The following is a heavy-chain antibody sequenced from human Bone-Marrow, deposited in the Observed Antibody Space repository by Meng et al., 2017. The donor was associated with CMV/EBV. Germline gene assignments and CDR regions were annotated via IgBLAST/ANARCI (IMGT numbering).Heavy chain of an antibody. CDR3: ARAGSWVRTFDS. CDR2: IYYGGST. V-gene: IGHV4-39*07. D-gene: IGHD3-10*01. Sequence: VSGGSISRSSYYWGWIRQPPGKGLEWIGNIYYGGSTYYNPSLRSRLTISLDTSKNQFSLELTSVTAADTAVYYCARAGSWVRTFDSWGQGTLVTVSS. CDR1: GGSISRSSYY. J-gene: IGHJ4*02.